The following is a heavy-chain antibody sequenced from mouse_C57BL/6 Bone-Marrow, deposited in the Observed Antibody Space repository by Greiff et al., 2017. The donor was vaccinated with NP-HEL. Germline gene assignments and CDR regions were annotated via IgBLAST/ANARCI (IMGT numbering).Heavy chain of an antibody. J-gene: IGHJ3*01. CDR1: GYTFTDYY. Sequence: EVQLQQSGPELVKPGASVKISCKASGYTFTDYYMNWVKQSHGKSLEWIGDINPNNGGTSYNQKFKGKATLTVDKSSSTAYMELRSLTSEDSAVYYCATARLAWLAYWGQGTLVTVSA. CDR3: ATARLAWLAY. CDR2: INPNNGGT. V-gene: IGHV1-26*01.